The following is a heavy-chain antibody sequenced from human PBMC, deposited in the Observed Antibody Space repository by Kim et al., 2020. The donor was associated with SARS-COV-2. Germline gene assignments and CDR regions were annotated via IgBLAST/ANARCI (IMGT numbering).Heavy chain of an antibody. CDR3: ARGNCNSGSCLFDQ. CDR1: GGSFSGYY. J-gene: IGHJ4*02. V-gene: IGHV4-34*01. CDR2: VTHSA. D-gene: IGHD2-15*01. Sequence: SETLSLTCAVYGGSFSGYYWSWIRQPPGEGLEWMAEVTHSATYNPSLKSRVTISLDRTKNQLSLKLASVTAADTAVYYCARGNCNSGSCLFDQWGQGTPVTVSS.